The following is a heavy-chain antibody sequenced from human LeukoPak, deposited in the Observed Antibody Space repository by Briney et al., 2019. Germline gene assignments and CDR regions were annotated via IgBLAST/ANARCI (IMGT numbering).Heavy chain of an antibody. CDR3: ARESTAVGGYYFDY. V-gene: IGHV3-23*01. D-gene: IGHD3-16*01. Sequence: GGSLRLSCAASGFTFCSYAMSWVREAPGKGLEGVSGISGSVDSTYYADSVKGRFTISRDNAKNTLYLQMNSLRAEDLAVYYCARESTAVGGYYFDYWGQGTLVTVSS. J-gene: IGHJ4*02. CDR1: GFTFCSYA. CDR2: ISGSVDST.